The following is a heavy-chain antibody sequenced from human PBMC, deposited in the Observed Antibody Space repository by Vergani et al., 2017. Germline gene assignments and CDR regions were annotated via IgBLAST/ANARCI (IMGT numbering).Heavy chain of an antibody. CDR1: GGTFSSYA. D-gene: IGHD4-23*01. J-gene: IGHJ6*03. V-gene: IGHV1-69*01. CDR2: IIPIFGTA. Sequence: QVQLVQSGAEVKKPGSSVKVSCKASGGTFSSYAISWVRQAPGQGLEWMGGIIPIFGTANYAQKFQGRVTITADASTSTAYMERSSLRSEDTAVYYCASHYGCNSLPYRYYSYMDVWGKGTTVTVSS. CDR3: ASHYGCNSLPYRYYSYMDV.